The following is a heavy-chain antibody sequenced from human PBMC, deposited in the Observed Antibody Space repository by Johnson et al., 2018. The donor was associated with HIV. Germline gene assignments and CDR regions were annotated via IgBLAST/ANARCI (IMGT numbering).Heavy chain of an antibody. CDR3: VKGIVSSSWYAFDI. Sequence: QVQLVESGGGVVQPGRSLRLSCAASGFTFNSYGMHWVRQAPGKGLEWVAVIWYDGSNKYYADSVKGRFTISRDNSKNTLYLQMNSLRAEDTAVYYCVKGIVSSSWYAFDIWGQGTMVTVSS. D-gene: IGHD6-13*01. J-gene: IGHJ3*02. CDR2: IWYDGSNK. CDR1: GFTFNSYG. V-gene: IGHV3-33*06.